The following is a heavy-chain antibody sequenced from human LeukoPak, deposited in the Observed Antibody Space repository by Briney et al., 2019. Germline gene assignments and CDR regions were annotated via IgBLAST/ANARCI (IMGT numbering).Heavy chain of an antibody. CDR3: AKEYMIVVVPQGAFDY. V-gene: IGHV3-23*01. CDR2: ISGSGVST. Sequence: GGSLGLSCAASGFTFSSYAMTWVRQAPGKGLEWVSGISGSGVSTYFADSVKGRFTISRDNSKNTLYLQLNSLRADDTAVYYCAKEYMIVVVPQGAFDYWGQGTVVTVSS. CDR1: GFTFSSYA. D-gene: IGHD3-22*01. J-gene: IGHJ4*02.